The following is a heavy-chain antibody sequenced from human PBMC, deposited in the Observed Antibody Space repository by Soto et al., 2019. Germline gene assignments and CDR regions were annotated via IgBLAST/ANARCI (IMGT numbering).Heavy chain of an antibody. Sequence: GASVKVSCKASGYTFTSYGISWVRQAPGQGLEWMGWISAYNGNTNYAQKLQGRVTMTTDTSTSTAYMELRSLRSDDTAVYYCARVKDYSNYDLSWFDPWGQGTLVTVSS. J-gene: IGHJ5*02. CDR2: ISAYNGNT. D-gene: IGHD4-4*01. CDR1: GYTFTSYG. V-gene: IGHV1-18*01. CDR3: ARVKDYSNYDLSWFDP.